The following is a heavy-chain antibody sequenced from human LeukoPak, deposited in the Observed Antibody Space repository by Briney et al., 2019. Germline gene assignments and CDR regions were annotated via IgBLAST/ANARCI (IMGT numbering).Heavy chain of an antibody. CDR1: GYTFTSYG. Sequence: ASVKVSCKASGYTFTSYGISWVRQAPGQGLEWMGWISAYNGNTNYAQKLQGRVTMTTDTSTSTAYMELRSLRSDDTAVYYCARDIMYYYDSSGYFDYWGQGTLVTVSS. CDR2: ISAYNGNT. D-gene: IGHD3-22*01. CDR3: ARDIMYYYDSSGYFDY. V-gene: IGHV1-18*01. J-gene: IGHJ4*02.